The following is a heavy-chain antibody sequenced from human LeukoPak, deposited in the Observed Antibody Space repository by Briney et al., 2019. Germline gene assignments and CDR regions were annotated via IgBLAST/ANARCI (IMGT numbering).Heavy chain of an antibody. J-gene: IGHJ4*02. Sequence: PGGSLRLSCAAYGFTFSSYGMHWVRQAPGKGLEWVAFIRYDGSNKYYADSVKGRFTISRDNSKNTLYLQMNSLRAEDTAVYYCANADIVVVVAAADPFDYWGQGTLVTVSS. CDR1: GFTFSSYG. D-gene: IGHD2-15*01. V-gene: IGHV3-30*02. CDR3: ANADIVVVVAAADPFDY. CDR2: IRYDGSNK.